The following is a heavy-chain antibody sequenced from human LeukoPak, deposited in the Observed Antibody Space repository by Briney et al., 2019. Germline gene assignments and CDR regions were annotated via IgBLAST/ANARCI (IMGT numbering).Heavy chain of an antibody. J-gene: IGHJ6*03. CDR1: GFTFSSYS. V-gene: IGHV3-21*01. CDR2: ISSSSSYI. D-gene: IGHD2-15*01. Sequence: GGSLRLSCAASGFTFSSYSMNWVRQAPGKGLEWVSSISSSSSYIYYADSVKGRFTISRDNAKNSLYLQMNSLRAEDTAVYYCARRAVVVVAANSNYHYMDVWGKGTTVTVSS. CDR3: ARRAVVVVAANSNYHYMDV.